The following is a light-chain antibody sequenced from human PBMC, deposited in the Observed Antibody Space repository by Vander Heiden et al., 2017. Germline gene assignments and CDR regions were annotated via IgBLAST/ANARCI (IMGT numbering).Light chain of an antibody. CDR2: AAS. CDR3: QHGNSTPFT. Sequence: DIQMIQSPSSLPASVGDRVPIPCRASQSISSYLDGYQQKPGKAPRHRIDAASSLQSGVPSRFSGRVSVTDVTLTISSLQPEDVATYCYQHGNSTPFTFGGGTKVEIK. V-gene: IGKV1-39*01. J-gene: IGKJ4*01. CDR1: QSISSY.